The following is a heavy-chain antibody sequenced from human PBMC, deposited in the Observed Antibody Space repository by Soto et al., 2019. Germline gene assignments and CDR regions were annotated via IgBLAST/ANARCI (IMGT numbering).Heavy chain of an antibody. CDR1: GGSFSGYY. V-gene: IGHV4-34*01. D-gene: IGHD6-13*01. CDR2: INHSGST. Sequence: SETLSLTCAVYGGSFSGYYWSWIRQPPGKGLEWIGEINHSGSTNYNPSLKSRVTISVDTSKNQFSLKLSSVTAADTAVYYCARWGYSSSGYWFDPWGQGTLVTVSS. J-gene: IGHJ5*02. CDR3: ARWGYSSSGYWFDP.